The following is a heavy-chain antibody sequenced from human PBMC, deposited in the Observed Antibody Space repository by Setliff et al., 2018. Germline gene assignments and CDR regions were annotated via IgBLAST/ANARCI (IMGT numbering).Heavy chain of an antibody. CDR3: ARAPRYFDPTGSYFDF. CDR1: GASVSGNSYY. V-gene: IGHV4-39*07. J-gene: IGHJ4*02. D-gene: IGHD3-22*01. CDR2: TYYSGNT. Sequence: SETLSLTCTVSGASVSGNSYYWGWIRQPPGKGLEWIASTYYSGNTYYNPSLKSRVTISVDTSKNQFSLKLTSVTAADTAVYYCARAPRYFDPTGSYFDFWDQGTLVTVSS.